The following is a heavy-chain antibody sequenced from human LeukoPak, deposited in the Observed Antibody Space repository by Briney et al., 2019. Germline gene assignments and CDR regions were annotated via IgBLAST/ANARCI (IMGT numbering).Heavy chain of an antibody. CDR1: GFTFSSYA. Sequence: GGSLRLSCAASGFTFSSYAMHWVRQAPGKGLEYVSAISSNGGSTYYANSVKGRFTISRDNSKNTLYLQMGSLRAEDMAVYYCARGDVDLGNNYWGQGTLVTVSS. D-gene: IGHD5-12*01. CDR2: ISSNGGST. J-gene: IGHJ4*02. CDR3: ARGDVDLGNNY. V-gene: IGHV3-64*01.